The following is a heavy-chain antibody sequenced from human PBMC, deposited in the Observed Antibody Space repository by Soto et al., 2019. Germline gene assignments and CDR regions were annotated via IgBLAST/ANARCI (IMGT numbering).Heavy chain of an antibody. Sequence: EVHLVESGGRMVRPGESLRLSCAASGFNFEEYGMTWVRQAPGKGLEWVAGSNWDGDDIGYAYSVQGRFTISRDNAKKFLYLQMNSLRVADTALSYCARGDIAVAVSSDYWGQGTLVTVSS. V-gene: IGHV3-20*04. D-gene: IGHD6-19*01. CDR1: GFNFEEYG. CDR2: SNWDGDDI. J-gene: IGHJ4*02. CDR3: ARGDIAVAVSSDY.